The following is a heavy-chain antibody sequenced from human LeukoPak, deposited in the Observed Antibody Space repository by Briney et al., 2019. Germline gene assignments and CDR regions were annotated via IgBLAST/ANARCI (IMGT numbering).Heavy chain of an antibody. V-gene: IGHV6-1*01. J-gene: IGHJ3*02. D-gene: IGHD4-23*01. CDR3: ARSGGHDAFDI. Sequence: SQTLSLTCAISGDSVSSYSAAWSWIRQSPSRGLEWLGRTYYRSKWYNDYAASVKSRITINPDTSKNQFSLQLTSVTPEDTAVYYCARSGGHDAFDIWGQGTMVTVSS. CDR2: TYYRSKWYN. CDR1: GDSVSSYSAA.